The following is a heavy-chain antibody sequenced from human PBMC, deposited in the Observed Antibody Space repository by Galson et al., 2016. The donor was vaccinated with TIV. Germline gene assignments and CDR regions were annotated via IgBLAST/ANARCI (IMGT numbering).Heavy chain of an antibody. CDR2: IRSKAYGGTT. D-gene: IGHD2-2*01. CDR1: GFTFGDYA. CDR3: TRDKGNIVVVPGAILDYYYMDV. J-gene: IGHJ6*03. Sequence: SLRLSCAASGFTFGDYAMSWVRQAPGKGLEWVGFIRSKAYGGTTEYAASVKGRFTISRDDSKNIAYLQMNSLKTEDPAIYYCTRDKGNIVVVPGAILDYYYMDVWGKGTTVTVSS. V-gene: IGHV3-49*04.